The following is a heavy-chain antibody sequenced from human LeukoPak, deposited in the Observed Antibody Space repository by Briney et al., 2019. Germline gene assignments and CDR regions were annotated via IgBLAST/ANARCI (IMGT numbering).Heavy chain of an antibody. CDR1: GGSISSISYY. D-gene: IGHD3-10*01. J-gene: IGHJ5*02. CDR2: IYYTGST. Sequence: SETLSLTCTISGGSISSISYYWGWIRQPPGKGLEWIGSIYYTGSTYYNPSLKSRVTVSVDTSKNQFSLNLRSVTAADTAVYYCARLQLMVRGVIMKRISWFDPWGQGTLVTVSS. V-gene: IGHV4-39*01. CDR3: ARLQLMVRGVIMKRISWFDP.